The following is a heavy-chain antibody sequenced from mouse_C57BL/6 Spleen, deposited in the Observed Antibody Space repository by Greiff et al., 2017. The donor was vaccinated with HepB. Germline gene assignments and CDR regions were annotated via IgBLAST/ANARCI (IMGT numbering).Heavy chain of an antibody. CDR3: ARDLYDGYY. CDR1: GYSITSGYY. CDR2: ISYDGSN. Sequence: EVQRVESGPGLVKPSQSLSLTCSVTGYSITSGYYWNWIRQFPGNKLEWMGYISYDGSNNYNPSLKNRISITRDTSKNQFFLKLNSVTTEDTATYYCARDLYDGYYWGQGTTLTVSS. J-gene: IGHJ2*01. D-gene: IGHD2-3*01. V-gene: IGHV3-6*01.